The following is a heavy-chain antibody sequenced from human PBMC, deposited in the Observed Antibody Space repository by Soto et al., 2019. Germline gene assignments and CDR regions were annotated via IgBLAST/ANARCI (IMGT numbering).Heavy chain of an antibody. V-gene: IGHV1-8*01. D-gene: IGHD4-17*01. J-gene: IGHJ6*02. CDR2: MNPNSGNT. CDR1: GYTFTSYD. CDR3: ARGTTAYYYYYYGMDV. Sequence: ASVKVSCKASGYTFTSYDINWVRQATGQGLEWMGWMNPNSGNTGYAQKFQGRVTMTRNTSISTAYMELSSLRSADTAVYNCARGTTAYYYYYYGMDVWGQGTTVTVSS.